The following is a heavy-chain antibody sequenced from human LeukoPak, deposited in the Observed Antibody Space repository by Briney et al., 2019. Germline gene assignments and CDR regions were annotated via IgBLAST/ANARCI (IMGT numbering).Heavy chain of an antibody. CDR2: IDYRGST. V-gene: IGHV4-59*01. CDR3: ARSRSGYSYDHAAFEI. Sequence: PSETLSLTCTVSGGSISTYYWGWIRHPPGKGREWIAYIDYRGSTTYNPSLRSRVTISVDTSRNQFSLKLSSVTAADTAVYYCARSRSGYSYDHAAFEIWGQGTMVTVSS. D-gene: IGHD5-18*01. CDR1: GGSISTYY. J-gene: IGHJ3*02.